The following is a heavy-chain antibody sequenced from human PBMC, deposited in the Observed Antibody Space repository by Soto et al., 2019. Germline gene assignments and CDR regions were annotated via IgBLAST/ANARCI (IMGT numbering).Heavy chain of an antibody. CDR1: GGSISSGDYY. CDR3: ARVSGSYYYGMDF. D-gene: IGHD1-26*01. J-gene: IGHJ6*02. V-gene: IGHV4-30-4*01. CDR2: ISYSGST. Sequence: PSETLPLTCTVSGGSISSGDYYWSWIRQPPGKGLEWIGYISYSGSTYYNPSLKSRVTISVDTSKNQFSLKLSSVTAADTAVYYCARVSGSYYYGMDFXGQGTTVTVSS.